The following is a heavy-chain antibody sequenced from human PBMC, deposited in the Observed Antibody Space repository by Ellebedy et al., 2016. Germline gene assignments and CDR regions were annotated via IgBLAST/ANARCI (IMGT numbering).Heavy chain of an antibody. D-gene: IGHD5-24*01. Sequence: SETLSLTXTVSGGSISSSSYYWGWIRQPPGKGLEWIGSFSYSGSTYYNPSLKSRVTISVDTSKNQFSLRLSSVTAADTAVYYCARGSRRDGYLVGFDYWGQGILVIVSS. CDR1: GGSISSSSYY. V-gene: IGHV4-39*07. J-gene: IGHJ4*02. CDR2: FSYSGST. CDR3: ARGSRRDGYLVGFDY.